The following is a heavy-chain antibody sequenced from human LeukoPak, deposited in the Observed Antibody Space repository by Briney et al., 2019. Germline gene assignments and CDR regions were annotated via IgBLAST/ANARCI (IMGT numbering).Heavy chain of an antibody. CDR3: ARGHNCGYYLKY. Sequence: GGSLRLSCVGSGFNFSTYNLNWVRQAPGKGLEWVSDISGSSSYTDYADSVKGRFTITKDNANSSVFLQMDSLRAEDTAVYYCARGHNCGYYLKYWGQGTLVTVSS. CDR1: GFNFSTYN. V-gene: IGHV3-21*05. CDR2: ISGSSSYT. D-gene: IGHD3-22*01. J-gene: IGHJ4*02.